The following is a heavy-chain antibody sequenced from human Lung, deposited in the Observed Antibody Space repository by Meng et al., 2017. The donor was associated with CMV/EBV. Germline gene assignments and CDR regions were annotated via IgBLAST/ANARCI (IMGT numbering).Heavy chain of an antibody. J-gene: IGHJ4*02. D-gene: IGHD3-10*01. V-gene: IGHV3-21*01. CDR3: AREGYDYDSGSYYYYFDH. CDR2: ISSSSSYV. Sequence: GESLKISCAASRFSSYTLNWVRQAPGKGLEWVSSISSSSSYVYYADSVKGRFTISRDNAKNSPYLQMNSLRAEDTAVYYCAREGYDYDSGSYYYYFDHWGQGXLVTVSS. CDR1: RFSSYT.